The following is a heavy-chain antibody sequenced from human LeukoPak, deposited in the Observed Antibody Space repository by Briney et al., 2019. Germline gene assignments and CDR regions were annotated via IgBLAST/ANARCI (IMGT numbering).Heavy chain of an antibody. D-gene: IGHD1-26*01. CDR1: GFSFSSFA. CDR2: IGKSGDSI. CDR3: VKSWGSTRPYYNYMAV. V-gene: IGHV3-23*01. Sequence: GGSLRLSCAASGFSFSSFAMSWVRQAPGEGLDWVSIIGKSGDSIYYADSVKGRFTISRDNSKNTLSLQMNSLRAEDTAVYYCVKSWGSTRPYYNYMAVWGKGNSVTVSS. J-gene: IGHJ6*03.